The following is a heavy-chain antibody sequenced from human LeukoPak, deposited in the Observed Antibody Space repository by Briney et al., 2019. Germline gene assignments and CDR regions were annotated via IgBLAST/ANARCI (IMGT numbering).Heavy chain of an antibody. CDR1: GGTFSSYA. D-gene: IGHD6-6*01. Sequence: ASVKVSCKASGGTFSSYAISWVRQAPRQGLEWMGRIIPILGIANYAQKFQGRVTITADKSTSTAYMELSSLRSEDTAVYYCARGSDSSSSPFDYWGQGTLVTVSS. J-gene: IGHJ4*02. CDR2: IIPILGIA. CDR3: ARGSDSSSSPFDY. V-gene: IGHV1-69*04.